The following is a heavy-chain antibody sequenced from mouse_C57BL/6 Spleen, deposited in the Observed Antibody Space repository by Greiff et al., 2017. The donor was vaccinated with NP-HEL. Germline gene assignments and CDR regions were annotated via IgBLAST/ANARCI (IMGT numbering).Heavy chain of an antibody. J-gene: IGHJ2*01. V-gene: IGHV1-76*01. CDR1: GYTFTDYY. Sequence: VQLQQSGAELVRPGASVKLSCKASGYTFTDYYINWVKQRPGQGLEWIARIYPGSGNTYYNEKFKGKATLTAEKSSSTAYMQLSSLTSEDSAVYFCARSEGYWGQGTTPTVSS. CDR2: IYPGSGNT. CDR3: ARSEGY.